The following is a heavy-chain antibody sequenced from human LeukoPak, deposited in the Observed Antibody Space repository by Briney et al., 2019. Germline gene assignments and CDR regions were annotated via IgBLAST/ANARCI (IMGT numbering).Heavy chain of an antibody. CDR2: IERDGSEK. V-gene: IGHV3-7*01. D-gene: IGHD3-3*01. CDR3: ARIWSGSEIFSSDYYYYMDV. J-gene: IGHJ6*03. CDR1: KFTFSDYW. Sequence: GGSLRLSCVASKFTFSDYWMSWVRQAPGEGLQWVANIERDGSEKYYVDSVKGRFTISRDNAKNSLDLQMTNLRAEDTAVYYCARIWSGSEIFSSDYYYYMDVWGKGTTVTVSS.